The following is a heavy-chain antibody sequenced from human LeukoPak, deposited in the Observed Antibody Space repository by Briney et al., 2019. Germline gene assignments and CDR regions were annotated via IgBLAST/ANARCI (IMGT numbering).Heavy chain of an antibody. V-gene: IGHV4-4*07. D-gene: IGHD3-22*01. CDR3: ARGGNYYDSSGYSTFEFGY. J-gene: IGHJ4*02. CDR1: GGSISSYY. Sequence: PSETLSLTCTVSGGSISSYYWNWIRQPAGKGLEWIGRIHTSGSTNYDPSLKSRVTMSVDTSKNQFSLQLNSVTPEDTAVYYCARGGNYYDSSGYSTFEFGYWGQGTLVTVSS. CDR2: IHTSGST.